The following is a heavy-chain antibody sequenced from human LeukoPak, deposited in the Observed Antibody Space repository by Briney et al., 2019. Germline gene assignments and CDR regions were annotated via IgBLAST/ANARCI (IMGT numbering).Heavy chain of an antibody. CDR1: GGSISIYY. V-gene: IGHV4-59*01. J-gene: IGHJ4*02. D-gene: IGHD3-22*01. CDR2: IYYSGST. Sequence: SETLSHTCTVSGGSISIYYWSWIRQPPGKGLEWIGYIYYSGSTNYNPSLKSRVTISVDTSKNQFSLKLGSVTAADTAVYYCARGRDSSGYYPFDYWGQGTLVTVSS. CDR3: ARGRDSSGYYPFDY.